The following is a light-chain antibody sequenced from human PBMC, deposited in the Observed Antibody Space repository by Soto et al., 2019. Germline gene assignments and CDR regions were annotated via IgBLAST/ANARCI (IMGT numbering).Light chain of an antibody. J-gene: IGKJ1*01. CDR3: QQXXXXXRT. V-gene: IGKV1-5*01. Sequence: DIQMTQSPSTLSASVGDRVTITCRASQSISSWLAWYQQKPGKAPKLLIYDASSLESGVPSRFSGSGSGTEFTLTIXXXXXXXFATYYCQQXXXXXRTFGQ. CDR1: QSISSW. CDR2: DAS.